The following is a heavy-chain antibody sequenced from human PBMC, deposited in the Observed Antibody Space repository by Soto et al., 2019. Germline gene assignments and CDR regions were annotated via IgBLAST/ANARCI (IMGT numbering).Heavy chain of an antibody. V-gene: IGHV3-30-3*01. Sequence: PGGSLRLSCAASGFTFSSYAMHWVRQAPGKGLEWVAVISYDGSNKYYADSVKGRFTISRDNPKNTLYLQMNSLRAEDTAVYYCARDFGSSSWSFYYYGMDVWGQGTTVTVSS. CDR1: GFTFSSYA. CDR3: ARDFGSSSWSFYYYGMDV. D-gene: IGHD6-13*01. J-gene: IGHJ6*02. CDR2: ISYDGSNK.